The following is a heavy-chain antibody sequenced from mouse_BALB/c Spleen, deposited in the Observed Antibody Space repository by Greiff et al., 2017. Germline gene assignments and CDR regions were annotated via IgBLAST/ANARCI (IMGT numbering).Heavy chain of an antibody. V-gene: IGHV5-6-5*01. CDR1: GFTFSSYA. D-gene: IGHD1-2*01. CDR2: ISSGGST. J-gene: IGHJ1*01. CDR3: ARAPLPYFDV. Sequence: EVQLVESGGGLVKPGGSLKLSCAASGFTFSSYAMSWVRQTPEKRLEWVASISSGGSTYYPDSVKGRFTISRDNARNILYLQMSSLRSEDTAMYYCARAPLPYFDVWGAGTTVTVAA.